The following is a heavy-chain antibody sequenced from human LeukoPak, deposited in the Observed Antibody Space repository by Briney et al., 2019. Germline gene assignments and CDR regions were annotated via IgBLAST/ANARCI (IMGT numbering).Heavy chain of an antibody. D-gene: IGHD3-9*01. CDR2: ITGSGDGR. Sequence: GGSLTLSCAASGFTFNNHAMTWVRQAPGKGLEWVSVITGSGDGRYYADSVKGRFTISRDNSKNTLHLQMNSLRAEDTALYYCAKDILTYYYGSSGYYFDSWGQGTLVNVSS. J-gene: IGHJ4*02. CDR3: AKDILTYYYGSSGYYFDS. V-gene: IGHV3-23*01. CDR1: GFTFNNHA.